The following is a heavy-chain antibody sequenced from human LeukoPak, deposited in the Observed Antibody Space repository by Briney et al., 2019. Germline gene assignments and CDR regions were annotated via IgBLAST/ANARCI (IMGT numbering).Heavy chain of an antibody. Sequence: GGSLRLSCAASGFTFSSYAMAWVRQAPGKGLEWVADITNSGRVHYADSVKGRFTISRDDDKNTLHLQMNNLRVEDTAIYFCARQLTEHFYHWGQGTLVSVSS. CDR3: ARQLTEHFYH. CDR2: ITNSGRV. CDR1: GFTFSSYA. D-gene: IGHD1-1*01. J-gene: IGHJ1*01. V-gene: IGHV3-23*05.